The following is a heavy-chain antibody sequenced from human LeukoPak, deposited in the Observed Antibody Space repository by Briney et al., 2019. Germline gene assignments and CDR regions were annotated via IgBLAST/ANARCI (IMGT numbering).Heavy chain of an antibody. J-gene: IGHJ1*01. D-gene: IGHD2/OR15-2a*01. V-gene: IGHV3-7*02. CDR1: GFTVGSYW. Sequence: GGSLRLSCVASGFTVGSYWINWVRQAPGKGLEWVANIRQDGSEKKYVDSVKGRFTISRDNAKNALYLQMNSLRAEDTAVYYCSRCRCNSTYHSGRLRGPGTLGNGSS. CDR3: SRCRCNSTYHSGRL. CDR2: IRQDGSEK.